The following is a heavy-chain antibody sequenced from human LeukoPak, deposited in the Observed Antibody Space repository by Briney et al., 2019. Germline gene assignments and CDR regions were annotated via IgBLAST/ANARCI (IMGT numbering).Heavy chain of an antibody. Sequence: SETLSLTCTVSGGSISSGDYYWSWIRQPPGKGLEWIGYIYYSGSTYYNPSLKSRVTISVDTSKNQFSLKLSSVTAADTAVYYCARAIAAAEVGYWGQGTLVTVSS. CDR2: IYYSGST. D-gene: IGHD6-13*01. CDR1: GGSISSGDYY. CDR3: ARAIAAAEVGY. J-gene: IGHJ4*02. V-gene: IGHV4-31*03.